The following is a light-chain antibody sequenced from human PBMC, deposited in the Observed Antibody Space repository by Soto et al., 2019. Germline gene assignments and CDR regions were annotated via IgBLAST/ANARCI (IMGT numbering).Light chain of an antibody. V-gene: IGKV3-15*01. Sequence: EVLMRQSPATLSVSPGEGATLSCRASQGIGDTLAWYQHKPGQAPRLLFYDASTRETGIPAMFSASGAGTECTLTITSLQSEDVAVDYCQQYNQWPHPFGGGTKVDIK. J-gene: IGKJ4*01. CDR3: QQYNQWPHP. CDR1: QGIGDT. CDR2: DAS.